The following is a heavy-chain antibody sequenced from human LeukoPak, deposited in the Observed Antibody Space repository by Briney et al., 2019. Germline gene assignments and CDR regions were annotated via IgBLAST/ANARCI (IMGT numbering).Heavy chain of an antibody. CDR1: GFTFSSYS. CDR3: ARDAATGITGTNWFDP. Sequence: PGGSLRLSCAASGFTFSSYSMNWVRQAPGKELEWVSSISSSSSYIYYADSVKGRFTTSRDNAKNSLYLQMNSLRAEDTAVYYCARDAATGITGTNWFDPWGQGTLVTVSS. V-gene: IGHV3-21*01. D-gene: IGHD1-7*01. CDR2: ISSSSSYI. J-gene: IGHJ5*02.